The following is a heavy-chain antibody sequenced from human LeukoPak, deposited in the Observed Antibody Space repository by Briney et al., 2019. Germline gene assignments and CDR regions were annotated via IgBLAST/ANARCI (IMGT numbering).Heavy chain of an antibody. V-gene: IGHV4-39*01. Sequence: SETLSLTCTVSGGSISSCGYYWGWIRQPPGKGLEWIGSVHCSGNTYYNPSLKSRVTISVDTSKKQVYVKLSSVTAADTAVYYCARHSDNIAAGTPHAFDIWGQGTMVTVPS. CDR1: GGSISSCGYY. CDR3: ARHSDNIAAGTPHAFDI. D-gene: IGHD6-13*01. J-gene: IGHJ3*02. CDR2: VHCSGNT.